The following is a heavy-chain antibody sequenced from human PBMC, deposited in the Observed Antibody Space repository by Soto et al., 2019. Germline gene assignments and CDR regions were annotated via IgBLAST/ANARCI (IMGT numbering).Heavy chain of an antibody. D-gene: IGHD6-25*01. CDR2: IDPSDSYT. J-gene: IGHJ4*02. Sequence: EVQLVQSGAEVKKPGESLRISCKGSGYSFTSYWISWVRQMPGKGLEWMGRIDPSDSYTNYSPSFQGPVTISADKSISTADLQWSSLKASDTAMYYCARHEELGGIPAGQVCWGQGTLVTVSS. CDR3: ARHEELGGIPAGQVC. V-gene: IGHV5-10-1*01. CDR1: GYSFTSYW.